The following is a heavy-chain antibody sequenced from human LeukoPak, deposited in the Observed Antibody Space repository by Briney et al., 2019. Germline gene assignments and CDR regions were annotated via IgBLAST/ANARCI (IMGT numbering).Heavy chain of an antibody. CDR3: ARYDILTGLQGGFFDY. D-gene: IGHD3-9*01. CDR2: IYYTGST. Sequence: SETLSLTCAVSGYSISTSNWWGWIRQSPGKGLEWIGYIYYTGSTYYSPSLKSRVTMSVDTSKNQFSLKLSSVTAVDTAVYYCARYDILTGLQGGFFDYWGQGTLVTVSS. CDR1: GYSISTSNW. J-gene: IGHJ4*02. V-gene: IGHV4-28*01.